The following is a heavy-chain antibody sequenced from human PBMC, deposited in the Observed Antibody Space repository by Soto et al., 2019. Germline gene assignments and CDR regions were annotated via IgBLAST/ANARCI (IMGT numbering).Heavy chain of an antibody. Sequence: QVQLVESGGGVVQPGRSLRLSCAASGFTFSSYGMHWVRQAPGKGLEWVAVIWYDGSNKYYADSVKGRFTISRDNSKNTLYLEMNSLRAEDTAVYYCARDPAVVGESLGYYGMDVWGQGTTVTVSS. J-gene: IGHJ6*02. D-gene: IGHD3-10*01. CDR2: IWYDGSNK. CDR1: GFTFSSYG. CDR3: ARDPAVVGESLGYYGMDV. V-gene: IGHV3-33*01.